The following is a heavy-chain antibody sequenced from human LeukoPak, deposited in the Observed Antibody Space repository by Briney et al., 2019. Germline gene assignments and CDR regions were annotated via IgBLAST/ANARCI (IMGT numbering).Heavy chain of an antibody. V-gene: IGHV5-51*01. CDR1: GYSFTSYW. CDR3: ARRNGDYGYYYYMDV. Sequence: GESLKISCKGSGYSFTSYWIGWVRQLPGKGLEWMGIIYPGDSDTRYSPSFQGQVTISAGKSISTAYLQWSSLKASDTAMYYCARRNGDYGYYYYMDVWGKGTTVTVSS. D-gene: IGHD4-17*01. CDR2: IYPGDSDT. J-gene: IGHJ6*03.